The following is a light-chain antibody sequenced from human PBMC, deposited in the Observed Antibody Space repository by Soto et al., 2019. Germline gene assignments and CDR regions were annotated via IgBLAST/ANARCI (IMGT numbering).Light chain of an antibody. CDR3: CSYAGSYSLV. J-gene: IGLJ2*01. CDR1: SSDIGGYNY. V-gene: IGLV2-11*01. Sequence: QSALTQPRSVSGCHGQSVTISCTGTSSDIGGYNYVSWYQHHPGKAPKLMIYDVTTRPSGVPDRFSGSKSGNTASLAISGLQAEDEADYYCCSYAGSYSLVFGGGTKLTVL. CDR2: DVT.